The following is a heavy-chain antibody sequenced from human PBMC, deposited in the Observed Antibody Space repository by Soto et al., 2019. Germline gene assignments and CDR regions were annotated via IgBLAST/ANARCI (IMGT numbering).Heavy chain of an antibody. J-gene: IGHJ4*02. CDR2: ISSSSSTI. CDR1: GFTFSSYS. CDR3: ARSPYYYDSSNYYGY. D-gene: IGHD3-22*01. Sequence: EVQLVESGGGLVQPGGSLRLSCAASGFTFSSYSMNWVRQAPGKGLEWVSYISSSSSTIYYADSVKGRFTISRDNAKNSLYLQLNRLRDEDTAVYYCARSPYYYDSSNYYGYWGQGTLVTVSS. V-gene: IGHV3-48*02.